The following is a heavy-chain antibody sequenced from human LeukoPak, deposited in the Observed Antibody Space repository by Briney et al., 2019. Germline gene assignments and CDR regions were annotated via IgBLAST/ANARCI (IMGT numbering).Heavy chain of an antibody. CDR2: IYPGDSDT. Sequence: GESLKISCKGSGYSFTNYWIGWVRQMPGKGLEWMGIIYPGDSDTRYSPSFQGQVTISADKSISTAYLQWSSLKASDTAMYYCALIGYYDSSGYYFDYWGQGTLVTVSS. CDR3: ALIGYYDSSGYYFDY. J-gene: IGHJ4*02. CDR1: GYSFTNYW. D-gene: IGHD3-22*01. V-gene: IGHV5-51*01.